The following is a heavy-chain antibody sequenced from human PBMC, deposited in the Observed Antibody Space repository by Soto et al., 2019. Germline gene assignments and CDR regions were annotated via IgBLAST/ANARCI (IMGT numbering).Heavy chain of an antibody. V-gene: IGHV3-23*01. CDR2: ISGSGGST. CDR1: GFTFRSYA. Sequence: GGSLRLSCASSGFTFRSYAMSWVRQAPGKGLEWVSAISGSGGSTYYADSVKGRFTISRDNSKNTLYLQMNSLRAEDTAVYYCAKDRDYYGSGSPDYWGQGTLVTVSS. D-gene: IGHD3-10*01. CDR3: AKDRDYYGSGSPDY. J-gene: IGHJ4*02.